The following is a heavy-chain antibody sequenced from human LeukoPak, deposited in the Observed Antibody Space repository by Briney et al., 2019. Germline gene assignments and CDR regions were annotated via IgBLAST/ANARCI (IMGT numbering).Heavy chain of an antibody. D-gene: IGHD3-22*01. Sequence: SETLSLTCTVSGASVSSYNHCWNWIRQPPGKGLEWLGYFCYDGNSRYSPSLQSRVAISADTSKNHFSLKLSSVTAADTAVYYCARERSAYDSSGSGAFDIWGQGTMVTVSS. CDR1: GASVSSYNHC. J-gene: IGHJ3*02. V-gene: IGHV4-61*01. CDR3: ARERSAYDSSGSGAFDI. CDR2: FCYDGNS.